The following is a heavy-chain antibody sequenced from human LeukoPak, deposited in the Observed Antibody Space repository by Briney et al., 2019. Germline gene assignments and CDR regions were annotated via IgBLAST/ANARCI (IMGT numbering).Heavy chain of an antibody. J-gene: IGHJ6*03. CDR1: GFTFSSYA. V-gene: IGHV3-66*03. Sequence: PGGSLRLSCAASGFTFSSYAMSRVRQAPGKGLEWISVIYRSGDTYYADSVKGRFTVSRDNDQNTLYLQLNSLRPEDTAVYYCARDRVKSDDILTDYPHYYYYFYMDVWGKGTVVTVSS. CDR3: ARDRVKSDDILTDYPHYYYYFYMDV. D-gene: IGHD3-9*01. CDR2: IYRSGDT.